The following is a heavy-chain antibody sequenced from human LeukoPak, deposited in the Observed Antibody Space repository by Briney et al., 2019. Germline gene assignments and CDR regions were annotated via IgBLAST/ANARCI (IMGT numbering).Heavy chain of an antibody. J-gene: IGHJ4*02. CDR3: VLWFGELALINFDY. V-gene: IGHV3-48*03. D-gene: IGHD3-10*01. CDR2: ISSSGSTI. CDR1: GFTFSSYE. Sequence: GGSLRLSCAASGFTFSSYEMNWVRQAPGKGLEWVSYISSSGSTIYYADSVKGRFTISRDNAKNSLYPQMNSLRAEDTAVYYCVLWFGELALINFDYWGQGTLVTVSS.